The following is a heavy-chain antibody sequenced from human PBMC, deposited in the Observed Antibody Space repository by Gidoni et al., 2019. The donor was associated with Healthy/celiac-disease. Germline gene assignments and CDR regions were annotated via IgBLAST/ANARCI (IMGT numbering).Heavy chain of an antibody. J-gene: IGHJ4*02. CDR3: ARWGGGSHTKSFDY. Sequence: QVQLHESGPGLVKPSGTLSLTCAVPGGSISSSNRWSWVRQPPGKGLEWIGEIYHRRRTTYNPSLKSRFTISVDKSKNQFSLKLSSVTAADTAVYYCARWGGGSHTKSFDYWGQGTLVTVSS. CDR1: GGSISSSNR. D-gene: IGHD2-15*01. CDR2: IYHRRRT. V-gene: IGHV4-4*02.